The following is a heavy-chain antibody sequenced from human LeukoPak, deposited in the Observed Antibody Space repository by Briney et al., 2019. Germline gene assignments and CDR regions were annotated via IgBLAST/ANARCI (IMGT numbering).Heavy chain of an antibody. D-gene: IGHD2-2*02. CDR1: GGSFSGYY. CDR3: AREFVPAAIFDY. Sequence: PSETLSLTCAVYGGSFSGYYWSWIRQPPGKGLEWIGEINHSGSTNYNPSLKSRVTISVDTSKNQFSLKLSSVTAADTAVYYCAREFVPAAIFDYWGQGTLVTVSS. V-gene: IGHV4-34*01. J-gene: IGHJ4*02. CDR2: INHSGST.